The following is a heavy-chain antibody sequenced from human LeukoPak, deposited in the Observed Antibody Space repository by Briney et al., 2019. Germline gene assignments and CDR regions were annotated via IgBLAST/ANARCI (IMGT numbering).Heavy chain of an antibody. J-gene: IGHJ4*02. CDR2: ISGASSSI. D-gene: IGHD3-10*01. V-gene: IGHV3-48*02. Sequence: GGSLRLSCVASGFTFSSYSMNWVRQAPGKGLEWVSYISGASSSIYYADSVRGRFTISRDNAKNSLYLQMNSLRDDDTAVYYCARGLSTCDYWGQGTLVTVSS. CDR1: GFTFSSYS. CDR3: ARGLSTCDY.